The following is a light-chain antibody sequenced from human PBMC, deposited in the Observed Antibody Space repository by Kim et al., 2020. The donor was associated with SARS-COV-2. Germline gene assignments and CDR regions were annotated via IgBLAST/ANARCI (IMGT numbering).Light chain of an antibody. CDR1: SNNVGNQG. CDR3: SAWDNNLNAVV. V-gene: IGLV10-54*01. Sequence: AGLTQPPSVSKGLRQTATLTCTGNSNNVGNQGAAWLQQHQGHPPKLLSYRNNTRPSGISERLSASRSGNTTSLTITGLRPEDEADYYCSAWDNNLNAVVFGGGTQLTVL. CDR2: RNN. J-gene: IGLJ2*01.